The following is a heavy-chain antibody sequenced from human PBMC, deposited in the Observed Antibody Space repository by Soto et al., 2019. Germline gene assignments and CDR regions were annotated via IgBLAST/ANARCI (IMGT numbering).Heavy chain of an antibody. V-gene: IGHV3-7*01. J-gene: IGHJ4*02. CDR3: ARDFYGGYTYGPGDY. CDR2: ISGDGGKI. D-gene: IGHD5-18*01. Sequence: LTLSCAACGFMVSAYWISWIRQAPGKGLEWVGNISGDGGKIYYVDTVKGSFTISRDNAKRSLYIQMNSLRAEDTAVYYCARDFYGGYTYGPGDYWGQGALVTVSS. CDR1: GFMVSAYW.